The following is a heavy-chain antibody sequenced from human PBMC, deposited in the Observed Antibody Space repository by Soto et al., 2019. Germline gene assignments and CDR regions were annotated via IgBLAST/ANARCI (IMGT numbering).Heavy chain of an antibody. J-gene: IGHJ4*02. V-gene: IGHV3-74*03. CDR3: ATAEVDY. Sequence: VGSLRLSCAASGFTFGDYWMHWVRQPPGKGPEWVSRMTGDGRTTQYADSVKGRFTASRDNAKSTLYLQMNSLRAEDTAVYYCATAEVDYWGPGTLVTVSS. CDR2: MTGDGRTT. CDR1: GFTFGDYW.